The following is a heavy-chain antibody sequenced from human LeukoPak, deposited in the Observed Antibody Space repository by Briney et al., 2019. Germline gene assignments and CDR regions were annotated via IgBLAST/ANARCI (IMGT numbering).Heavy chain of an antibody. D-gene: IGHD3-10*01. J-gene: IGHJ4*02. V-gene: IGHV1-69*05. CDR3: TRDRSGSYYRD. Sequence: ASVKVSCKASGGTFSSYAISWVRQAPGQGLEWMGGIIPIFGTANYAQKFQGRVTITTDESTSTAYMELSSLRSEDTAVHYCTRDRSGSYYRDWGQGTLVTVSS. CDR2: IIPIFGTA. CDR1: GGTFSSYA.